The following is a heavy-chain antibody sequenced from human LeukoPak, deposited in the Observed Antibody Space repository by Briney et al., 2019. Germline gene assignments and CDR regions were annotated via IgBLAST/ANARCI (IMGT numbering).Heavy chain of an antibody. CDR2: ISWNSGSI. J-gene: IGHJ4*02. CDR3: AKDRSSVFFHVLDY. Sequence: GGSLRLSCAAFGSTFDDYAMHWVRQAPGKGLEWVSGISWNSGSIGYADSVKGRFTISRDNAKNSLYLQMNSLRAEDTALYYCAKDRSSVFFHVLDYWGQGTLVTVSS. CDR1: GSTFDDYA. V-gene: IGHV3-9*01. D-gene: IGHD6-6*01.